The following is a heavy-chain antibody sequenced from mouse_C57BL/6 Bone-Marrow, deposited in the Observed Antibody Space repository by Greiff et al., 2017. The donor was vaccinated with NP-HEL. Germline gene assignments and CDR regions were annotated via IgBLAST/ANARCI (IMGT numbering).Heavy chain of an antibody. CDR2: INPNYGTT. V-gene: IGHV1-39*01. D-gene: IGHD2-1*01. CDR1: GYSFTDYY. Sequence: EVQLQQSGPELVKPGASVKISCKASGYSFTDYYMNWVKQSNGKSLEWIGVINPNYGTTSYNQKFKGKATLTVDQSSSTAYMQLNSLTSEDSAVYYYARGGNGNYAWFAYWGQGTLVTVAA. J-gene: IGHJ3*01. CDR3: ARGGNGNYAWFAY.